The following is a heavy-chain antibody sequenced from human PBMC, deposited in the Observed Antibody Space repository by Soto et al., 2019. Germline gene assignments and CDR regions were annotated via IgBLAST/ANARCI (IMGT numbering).Heavy chain of an antibody. J-gene: IGHJ6*03. Sequence: SETLSLTCAVYGGSFSDYYWTWIRQPPGKGLEWIGEINHSGSTNYNPSLKSRVTISVDTSKNQFSLKLSSVTAADTAVYYCAGGLYGVIGSYYYNYMDVWGKGTTVTVSS. V-gene: IGHV4-34*01. CDR3: AGGLYGVIGSYYYNYMDV. CDR2: INHSGST. CDR1: GGSFSDYY. D-gene: IGHD3-16*02.